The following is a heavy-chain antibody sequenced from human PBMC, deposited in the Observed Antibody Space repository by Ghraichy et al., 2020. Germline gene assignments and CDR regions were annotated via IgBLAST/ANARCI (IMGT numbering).Heavy chain of an antibody. D-gene: IGHD1-26*01. V-gene: IGHV3-73*01. Sequence: GGSLRLSCAASGFNLSGSAMHWVRQASGRGLEWVGRIRSSANSYATAYAASVKGRFTISRDDSKSTAYLQMNSLKTEDTAVYYCTGSGAYYYYALDVWGQGTTVTVSS. CDR1: GFNLSGSA. CDR3: TGSGAYYYYALDV. J-gene: IGHJ6*02. CDR2: IRSSANSYAT.